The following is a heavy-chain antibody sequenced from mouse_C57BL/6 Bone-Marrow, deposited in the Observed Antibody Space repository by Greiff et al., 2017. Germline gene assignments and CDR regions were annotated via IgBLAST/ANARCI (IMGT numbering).Heavy chain of an antibody. CDR1: GFSLTSYG. V-gene: IGHV2-9*01. D-gene: IGHD1-1*01. Sequence: VKLMESGPGLVAPSQSLSITCTVSGFSLTSYGVDWVRQPPGKGLEWLGVIWGGGSTNYNSALMSRLSISIDNSKSQIFLKMNSLQTDDTAMYYCAKLSYYDSSYCAMDYWGQGTSVTVSS. CDR2: IWGGGST. CDR3: AKLSYYDSSYCAMDY. J-gene: IGHJ4*01.